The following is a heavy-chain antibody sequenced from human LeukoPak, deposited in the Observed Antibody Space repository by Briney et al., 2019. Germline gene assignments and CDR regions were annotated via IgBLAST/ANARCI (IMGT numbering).Heavy chain of an antibody. V-gene: IGHV4-39*01. Sequence: SETLSLTCTVSGGSIRSSYYYWGWIRQPPGKGLEWIGSIYDSGSTYYNPSLKSRVTISVDTSKNQFSLKLSSVTAADTAVYYCARVPEWDFWSGYYPDYWGQGTLVTVSS. D-gene: IGHD3-3*01. J-gene: IGHJ4*02. CDR3: ARVPEWDFWSGYYPDY. CDR1: GGSIRSSYYY. CDR2: IYDSGST.